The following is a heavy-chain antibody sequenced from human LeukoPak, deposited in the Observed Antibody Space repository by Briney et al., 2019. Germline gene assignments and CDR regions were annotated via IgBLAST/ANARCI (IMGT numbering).Heavy chain of an antibody. J-gene: IGHJ4*02. Sequence: GGSLRLSCAASGFTFSSYEMNWVRQAPGKGLGWVPYISSSGSTIYYADSVKGRFTISRDNAKNSLYLQMNSLRAEDTAVYYCARGGYSSGWYEGFDYWAREPWSPSPQ. CDR3: ARGGYSSGWYEGFDY. CDR1: GFTFSSYE. CDR2: ISSSGSTI. V-gene: IGHV3-48*03. D-gene: IGHD6-19*01.